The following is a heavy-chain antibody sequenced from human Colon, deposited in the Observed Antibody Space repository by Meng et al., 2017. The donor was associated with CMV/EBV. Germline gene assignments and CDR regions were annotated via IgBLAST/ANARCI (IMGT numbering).Heavy chain of an antibody. Sequence: QITLKESGPTLVKPTQTLTLPCTFSGFSFTTDKAGVGWIRHPPGKALEWLALIYWDDDTRYSPSLKTRLTITRDTSKNQVILTMTNMDPADTATYYCVHRSYSGQDDYWGQGALVTVSS. CDR1: GFSFTTDKAG. CDR3: VHRSYSGQDDY. J-gene: IGHJ4*02. V-gene: IGHV2-5*02. CDR2: IYWDDDT. D-gene: IGHD5-12*01.